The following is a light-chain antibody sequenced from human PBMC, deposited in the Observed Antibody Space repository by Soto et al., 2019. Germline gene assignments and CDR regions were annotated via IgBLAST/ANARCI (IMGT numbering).Light chain of an antibody. CDR1: ISDVGSSGP. J-gene: IGLJ1*01. CDR3: CSYVGARTYV. Sequence: QSALTQPASVSGSPGQSITIYCSGSISDVGSSGPVSWYQHHPGQVPKLIIYEGSRRPSGVSSRFSGSKTGNTASLTITGLQAEDEANYYCCSYVGARTYVFGTGTKVTVL. V-gene: IGLV2-23*01. CDR2: EGS.